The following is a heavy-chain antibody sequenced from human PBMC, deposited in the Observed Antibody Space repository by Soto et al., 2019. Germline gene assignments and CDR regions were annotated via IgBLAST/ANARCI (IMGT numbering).Heavy chain of an antibody. CDR1: GYSFTKYW. D-gene: IGHD2-21*02. J-gene: IGHJ6*02. V-gene: IGHV5-10-1*01. CDR2: IDPSDSYT. CDR3: ARDLFYSDCEAGGLDV. Sequence: PGESLKISCKGSGYSFTKYWINWVRQMPGKGLEWMGKIDPSDSYTHYRPSVQGHVTPSVDKSLSTAYLQWSSLKASDTAVYFCARDLFYSDCEAGGLDVWGQGTTVTVSS.